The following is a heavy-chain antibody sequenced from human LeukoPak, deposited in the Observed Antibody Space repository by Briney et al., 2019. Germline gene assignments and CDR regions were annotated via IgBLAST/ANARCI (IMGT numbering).Heavy chain of an antibody. CDR2: IFYSGST. D-gene: IGHD2-15*01. J-gene: IGHJ4*02. V-gene: IGHV4-31*03. CDR1: GGSISSGGYF. Sequence: SETLSLTCTVSGGSISSGGYFWSWIRQHPGMDLDWIGYIFYSGSTYYNPSLKSRVTISVDTSMNQFSLRLSSVTAADTAVYYGARKRGRQVDYWGQGTLVTVSS. CDR3: ARKRGRQVDY.